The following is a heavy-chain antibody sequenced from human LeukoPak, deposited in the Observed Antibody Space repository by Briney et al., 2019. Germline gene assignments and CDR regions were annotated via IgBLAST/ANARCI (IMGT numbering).Heavy chain of an antibody. CDR2: IYYSGST. D-gene: IGHD6-13*01. J-gene: IGHJ4*02. CDR3: ARDHPWHSTVDTPFLDY. V-gene: IGHV4-39*07. Sequence: SETLSLTCTVSGGSISSSSYYWGWIRQPPGKGLEWIGSIYYSGSTYYNPSLKSRVTISVDTSKNQFSLKLSSVTAADTAVYYRARDHPWHSTVDTPFLDYWGQGTLVTVSS. CDR1: GGSISSSSYY.